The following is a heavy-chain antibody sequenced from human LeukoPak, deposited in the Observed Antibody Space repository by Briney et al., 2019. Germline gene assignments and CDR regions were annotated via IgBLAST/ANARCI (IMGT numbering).Heavy chain of an antibody. J-gene: IGHJ4*02. CDR3: ARDVEGLQDY. D-gene: IGHD4-4*01. CDR2: ISWNSGSI. V-gene: IGHV3-9*01. CDR1: GFTFDDYA. Sequence: GGSLRLSCAASGFTFDDYAMHWVRQAPGKGLEWVSGISWNSGSIGYADSVKGRFTISRDNAKNSLYLQMNSLRAEDTAVYYCARDVEGLQDYWGQGTLVTVSS.